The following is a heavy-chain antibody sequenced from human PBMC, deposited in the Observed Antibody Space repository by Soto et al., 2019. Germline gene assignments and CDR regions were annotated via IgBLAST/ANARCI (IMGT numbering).Heavy chain of an antibody. Sequence: GGSLRLSCVVSDFPFSTAWINWVRQAPGKGLEWVGRIKSKNDGGTTDYIAPVKGRFTFSRDDTKNTVYLQMNSLKTEDTAVDYCTTDILWFGGDVWGQGTLVPVSS. CDR1: DFPFSTAW. CDR2: IKSKNDGGTT. D-gene: IGHD3-10*01. V-gene: IGHV3-15*07. J-gene: IGHJ4*02. CDR3: TTDILWFGGDV.